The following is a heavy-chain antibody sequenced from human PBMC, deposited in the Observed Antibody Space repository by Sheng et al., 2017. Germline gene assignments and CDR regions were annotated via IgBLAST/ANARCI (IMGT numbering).Heavy chain of an antibody. CDR1: GGSISSYY. CDR3: ARSNRGYSYGSRAHFDY. J-gene: IGHJ4*02. Sequence: QVQLQESGPGLVKPSETLSLTCTVSGGSISSYYWSWIRQPAGKGLEWIGRIYTSGSTNYNPSLKSRVTMSVDTSKNQFSLKLSSVTAADTAVYYCARSNRGYSYGSRAHFDYWGQGTLVTVSS. D-gene: IGHD5-18*01. V-gene: IGHV4-4*07. CDR2: IYTSGST.